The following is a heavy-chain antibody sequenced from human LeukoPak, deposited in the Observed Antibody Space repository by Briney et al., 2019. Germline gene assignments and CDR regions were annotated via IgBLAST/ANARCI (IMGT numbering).Heavy chain of an antibody. CDR2: INVDGSET. CDR3: ARSLSSGVTNY. J-gene: IGHJ4*02. Sequence: GGPLRLSCAASGFPFRDHWMNGSGQPPGKGREWVANINVDGSETYYVDSVEGRFTISRDNAKTTLYLQLDSLRDEDTAMHYCARSLSSGVTNYWGQGTLVTVSS. V-gene: IGHV3-7*01. CDR1: GFPFRDHW. D-gene: IGHD3-3*01.